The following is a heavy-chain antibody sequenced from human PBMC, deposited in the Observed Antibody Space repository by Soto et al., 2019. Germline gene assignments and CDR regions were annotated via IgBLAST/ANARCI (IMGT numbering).Heavy chain of an antibody. V-gene: IGHV4-34*01. J-gene: IGHJ5*02. CDR2: INHSGST. CDR3: ARGIAADVWFDP. D-gene: IGHD6-13*01. CDR1: GGSFSGYY. Sequence: SETLSLTCAVYGGSFSGYYWSWIRQPPGKGLEWIGEINHSGSTNYNPSLKSRVTISVDTSKNQFSLKLSSVTAADTAVYYCARGIAADVWFDPCSQGTLSTVSS.